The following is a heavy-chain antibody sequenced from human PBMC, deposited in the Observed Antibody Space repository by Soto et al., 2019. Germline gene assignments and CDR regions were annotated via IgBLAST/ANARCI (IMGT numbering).Heavy chain of an antibody. Sequence: SGGSLRLSCAASGFTFSSYSMNWVRQAPGKGLEWVSSISSSSSYIYYADSVKGRFTISRDNAKNSLYLQMNSLRAEDTAVYYCARDLFVVVPATYYYYYGMDVWGQGTTVTVSS. J-gene: IGHJ6*02. V-gene: IGHV3-21*01. CDR1: GFTFSSYS. CDR3: ARDLFVVVPATYYYYYGMDV. CDR2: ISSSSSYI. D-gene: IGHD2-2*01.